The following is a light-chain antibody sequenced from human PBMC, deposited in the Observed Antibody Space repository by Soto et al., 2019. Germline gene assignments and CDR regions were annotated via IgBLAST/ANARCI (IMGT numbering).Light chain of an antibody. CDR3: QQRSNWPALT. Sequence: EIVLTQSPATLSLSPGERATLSCRASQSVGTSYLAWYQQKPGQAPRLLIYDASNRATGIPARFSGSGSGTDFTLTISSLEPEDFAVYYCQQRSNWPALTCGGGTKGDIK. CDR1: QSVGTSY. CDR2: DAS. J-gene: IGKJ4*01. V-gene: IGKV3-11*01.